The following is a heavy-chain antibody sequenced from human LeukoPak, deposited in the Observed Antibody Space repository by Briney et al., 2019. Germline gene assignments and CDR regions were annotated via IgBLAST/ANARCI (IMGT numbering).Heavy chain of an antibody. D-gene: IGHD6-6*01. CDR1: GYSFTDYD. J-gene: IGHJ5*02. V-gene: IGHV1-8*03. CDR2: MSPYTANT. Sequence: ASVKVSCKTSGYSFTDYDINWVRQATGQGLEWMGWMSPYTANTGYAQKFQGRVTITRDTSMTTAYMELSSLTSGDTAVYYCARGGPPGAAQTAFDPWGQGTLVTVSS. CDR3: ARGGPPGAAQTAFDP.